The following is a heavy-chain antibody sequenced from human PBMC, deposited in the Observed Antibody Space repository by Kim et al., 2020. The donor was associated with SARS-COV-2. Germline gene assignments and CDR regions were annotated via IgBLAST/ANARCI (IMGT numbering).Heavy chain of an antibody. CDR2: ISSSSSYI. CDR3: ARETDSSGWWHYYYYYGMDV. CDR1: GFTFSSYS. Sequence: GGSLRLSCAASGFTFSSYSMNWVRQAPGKGLEWVSSISSSSSYIYYADSVKGRFTISRDNAKNSLYLQMNSLRAEDTAVYYCARETDSSGWWHYYYYYGMDVWGQGTTVTVSS. D-gene: IGHD6-19*01. J-gene: IGHJ6*02. V-gene: IGHV3-21*01.